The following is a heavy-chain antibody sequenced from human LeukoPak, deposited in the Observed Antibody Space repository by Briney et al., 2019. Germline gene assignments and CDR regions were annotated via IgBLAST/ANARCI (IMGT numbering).Heavy chain of an antibody. D-gene: IGHD2-2*01. CDR3: ARVGVVVPAAWFDP. V-gene: IGHV1-69*02. CDR1: GGTFSSYT. CDR2: IIPILGIA. Sequence: SVKVSCKASGGTFSSYTISWVRQAPGQGLEWMGRIIPILGIANYAQNLQGRVTMTTDTSTSTAYMELRSLRSDDTAVYYCARVGVVVPAAWFDPWGQGTLVTVSS. J-gene: IGHJ5*02.